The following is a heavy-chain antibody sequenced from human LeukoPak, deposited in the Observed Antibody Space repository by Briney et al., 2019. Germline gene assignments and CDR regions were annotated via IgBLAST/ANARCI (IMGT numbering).Heavy chain of an antibody. CDR3: ARDHYGGKYFDY. V-gene: IGHV3-30*04. Sequence: GTSLRLSCAASGFTFSNYAMHWVRQAPGKGLEWVSLISYDGSNKYHADSVKGRFTISRDNSKNTLYLQMSSLRAEDTAVYYCARDHYGGKYFDYWGQGTLVTVSS. D-gene: IGHD4-23*01. CDR2: ISYDGSNK. CDR1: GFTFSNYA. J-gene: IGHJ4*02.